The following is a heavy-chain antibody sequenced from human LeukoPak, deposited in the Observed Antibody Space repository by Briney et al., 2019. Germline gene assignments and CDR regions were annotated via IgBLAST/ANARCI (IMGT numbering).Heavy chain of an antibody. CDR1: GFTFDDYG. Sequence: GGSLRLSCAASGFTFDDYGMSWVRQAPGKGLEWVSAISGSGDGGSGGNTYYADSVKGRFTISRDNSKNSLYLQMNSLRAEDTAVYYCARVAVTAPRHWGQGTLVTVSS. CDR3: ARVAVTAPRH. D-gene: IGHD6-19*01. J-gene: IGHJ1*01. V-gene: IGHV3-23*01. CDR2: ISGSGDGGSGGNT.